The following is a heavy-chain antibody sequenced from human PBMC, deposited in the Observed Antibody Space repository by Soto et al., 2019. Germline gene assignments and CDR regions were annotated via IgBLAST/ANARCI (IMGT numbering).Heavy chain of an antibody. J-gene: IGHJ4*02. D-gene: IGHD3-16*01. CDR2: IYYSGST. CDR3: AREGYARGLDY. V-gene: IGHV4-61*08. Sequence: SEPLSLTCTVSGGSISSGGYYWSWIRQPPGKGLEWIGYIYYSGSTNYNPSLKSRVTISVDTSKNQFSLKLSSVTAADTAVYYCAREGYARGLDYWGQGTLVTVSS. CDR1: GGSISSGGYY.